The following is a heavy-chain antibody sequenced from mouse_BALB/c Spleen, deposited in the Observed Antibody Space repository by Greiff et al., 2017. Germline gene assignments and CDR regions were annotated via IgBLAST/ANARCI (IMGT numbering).Heavy chain of an antibody. CDR2: ISSGGSYT. J-gene: IGHJ4*01. Sequence: EVMLVESGGGLVKPGGSLKLSCAASGFTFSSYAMSWVRQSPEKRLEWVAEISSGGSYTYYPDTVTGRFTISRDNAKNTLYLEMSSLRSEDTAMYYCARDRGNSYYYAMDYWGQGTSVTVSS. CDR1: GFTFSSYA. V-gene: IGHV5-9-4*01. D-gene: IGHD2-1*01. CDR3: ARDRGNSYYYAMDY.